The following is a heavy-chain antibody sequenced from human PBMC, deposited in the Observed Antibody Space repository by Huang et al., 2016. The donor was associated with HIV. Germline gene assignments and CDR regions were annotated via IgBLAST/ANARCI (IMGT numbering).Heavy chain of an antibody. CDR3: AKYVHESRGHYIQAFDH. CDR1: GFAFSNNA. D-gene: IGHD3-22*01. J-gene: IGHJ4*02. V-gene: IGHV3-23*01. Sequence: EVQLLESGGGLVQPGGSPRLSCAASGFAFSNNAMSWVRQGPGKGLEGVSGIVGSGGSTYYADSVKGRFTISRENSKNTLYLQMNSLTAEDTAVYFCAKYVHESRGHYIQAFDHWGQGTLVTVSS. CDR2: IVGSGGST.